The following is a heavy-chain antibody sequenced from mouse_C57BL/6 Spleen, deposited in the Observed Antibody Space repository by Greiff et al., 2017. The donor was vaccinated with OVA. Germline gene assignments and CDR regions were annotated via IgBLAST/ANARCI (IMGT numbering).Heavy chain of an antibody. V-gene: IGHV1-72*01. CDR3: AKEGNYDACYIDV. CDR1: GYTFTSYW. Sequence: QVQLKQPGAELVKPGASVKLSCKASGYTFTSYWMHWVKQRPGRGLEWIGRIDPNSGGTKYNEQFKSKATLTVDKPSSTAYMQLSSLTSEDSAVYNCAKEGNYDACYIDVWGPGTTVTVSS. D-gene: IGHD2-4*01. CDR2: IDPNSGGT. J-gene: IGHJ1*01.